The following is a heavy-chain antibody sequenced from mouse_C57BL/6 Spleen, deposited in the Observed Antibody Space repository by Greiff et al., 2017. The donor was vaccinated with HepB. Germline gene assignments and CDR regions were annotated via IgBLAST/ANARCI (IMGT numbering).Heavy chain of an antibody. CDR2: IYPYNGVS. CDR3: ARAFHYYGSSHYAMDY. D-gene: IGHD1-1*01. V-gene: IGHV1-31*01. Sequence: VQLQQSGPELVKPGASVKISCKASGYSFTGYYMHWVKQSHGNILDWIGYIYPYNGVSSYSQKFKGKATLTVDKSSSTAYMELRSLTSEDSAVYYCARAFHYYGSSHYAMDYWGQGTSVTVSS. CDR1: GYSFTGYY. J-gene: IGHJ4*01.